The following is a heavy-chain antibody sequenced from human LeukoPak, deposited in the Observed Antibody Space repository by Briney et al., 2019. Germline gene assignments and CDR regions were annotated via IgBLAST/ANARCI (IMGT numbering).Heavy chain of an antibody. CDR2: INADNGNT. CDR3: ARDWPAVITDY. V-gene: IGHV1-18*01. CDR1: GYSFTNYG. J-gene: IGHJ4*02. Sequence: ASVNVSCEASGYSFTNYGISWLRQAPGQGLEWMGRINADNGNTHYAQKFQDRVTLTTDRSTSTAYMEMRSLRSDDTAVYYCARDWPAVITDYWGQGTLVIVSS. D-gene: IGHD2-21*01.